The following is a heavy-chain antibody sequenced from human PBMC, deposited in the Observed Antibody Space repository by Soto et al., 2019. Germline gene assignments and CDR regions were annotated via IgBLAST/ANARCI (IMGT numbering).Heavy chain of an antibody. CDR3: AREYQLLWFGESSYFQH. Sequence: EASVKVSCKASGYTFTSYGISWVRQAPGQGLEWMGWISAYNGNTNYAQKLQGRVTMTTDTSTSTAYMELRSLRSDDTAVYYCAREYQLLWFGESSYFQHWGQGTLVTVSS. J-gene: IGHJ1*01. CDR1: GYTFTSYG. CDR2: ISAYNGNT. D-gene: IGHD3-10*01. V-gene: IGHV1-18*01.